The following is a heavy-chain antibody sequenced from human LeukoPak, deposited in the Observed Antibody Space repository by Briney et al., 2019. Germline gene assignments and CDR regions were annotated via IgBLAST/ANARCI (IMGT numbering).Heavy chain of an antibody. CDR2: MNPNSGNT. CDR1: GYTFTSYD. CDR3: ARGPYSGYDLSYYYYYGMDV. Sequence: GASVKVSCKASGYTFTSYDINWVRQATGQGLEWMGWMNPNSGNTGYAQKFQGRVTMTRNTSISTAYMELSSLRSEDTAVYYCARGPYSGYDLSYYYYYGMDVWGQGTTVTVSS. V-gene: IGHV1-8*01. D-gene: IGHD5-12*01. J-gene: IGHJ6*02.